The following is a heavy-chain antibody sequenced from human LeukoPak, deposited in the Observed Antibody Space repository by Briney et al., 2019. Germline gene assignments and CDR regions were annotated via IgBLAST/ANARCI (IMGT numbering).Heavy chain of an antibody. Sequence: PSETLSLTCTVSGGSISSSGYFWGWIRQPLGKGLEWIGSIYYSGSTYYNPSLKSRVTISVDTSKNQFSLKLSSVTAADTAVYYCARHKTAVADDAVDIWGQGTMVTVSS. V-gene: IGHV4-39*01. D-gene: IGHD6-19*01. CDR1: GGSISSSGYF. CDR2: IYYSGST. CDR3: ARHKTAVADDAVDI. J-gene: IGHJ3*02.